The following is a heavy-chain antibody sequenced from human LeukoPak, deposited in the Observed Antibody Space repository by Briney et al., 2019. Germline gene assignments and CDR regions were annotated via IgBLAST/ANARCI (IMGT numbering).Heavy chain of an antibody. D-gene: IGHD5-18*01. CDR3: ARGIGGGYSYGYLAY. Sequence: GGSLRLSCAASGFTFSSYAMYWVRQAPGKGLEYVSAISGNGGSTYYADSVKGRFTISRDTSNNMLYPQMGSLRAEDMAVYYCARGIGGGYSYGYLAYWGQGILVTVSS. CDR2: ISGNGGST. V-gene: IGHV3-64*02. CDR1: GFTFSSYA. J-gene: IGHJ4*02.